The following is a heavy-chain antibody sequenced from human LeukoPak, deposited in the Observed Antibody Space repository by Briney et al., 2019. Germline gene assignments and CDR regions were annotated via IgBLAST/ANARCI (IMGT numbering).Heavy chain of an antibody. J-gene: IGHJ5*02. D-gene: IGHD3-10*01. V-gene: IGHV6-1*01. CDR3: ARNTPDFGTHQRFDP. Sequence: SQTLSLTCAISGDSVSSNSATWNWIRQSPSRGLEWLGRTYYRSKWYNDYAVSRITINPDTSKNQFSLQLKSVTPEDTAVYYCARNTPDFGTHQRFDPWGQGALVTVSS. CDR1: GDSVSSNSAT. CDR2: TYYRSKWYN.